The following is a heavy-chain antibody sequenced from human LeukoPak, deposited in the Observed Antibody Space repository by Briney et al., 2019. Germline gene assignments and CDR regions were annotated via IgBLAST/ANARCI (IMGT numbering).Heavy chain of an antibody. D-gene: IGHD2-2*01. Sequence: RTSETLSLTCAVYGGSFSGYYWSWIRQPPGKGLEWIGVINHSGSTNYNPSLKSRVTISVDTSKNQFSLKLSSVTAADTAVYYCARDSLGYCSSTTCYGWFDPWGQGTLVTVSS. V-gene: IGHV4-34*01. J-gene: IGHJ5*02. CDR2: INHSGST. CDR1: GGSFSGYY. CDR3: ARDSLGYCSSTTCYGWFDP.